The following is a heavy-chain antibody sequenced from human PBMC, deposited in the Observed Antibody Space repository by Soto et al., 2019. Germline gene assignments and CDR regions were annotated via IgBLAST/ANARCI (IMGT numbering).Heavy chain of an antibody. Sequence: QMQRQESGPGLVKPPRPCPLPCSVAGASIGGYYWIWIRQPPGRGLEWIGRMYISGSTNYTPSLKSRATMSIDTSKNYFSLKLRSVTAADTAVYYCASDQINQNVFDFWGQGTMVTVSS. V-gene: IGHV4-4*07. CDR2: MYISGST. CDR3: ASDQINQNVFDF. CDR1: GASIGGYY. J-gene: IGHJ3*01.